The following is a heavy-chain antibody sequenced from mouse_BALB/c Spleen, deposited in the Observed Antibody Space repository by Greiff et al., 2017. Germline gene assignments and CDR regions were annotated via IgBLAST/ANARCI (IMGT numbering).Heavy chain of an antibody. V-gene: IGHV5-6-3*01. D-gene: IGHD2-4*01. J-gene: IGHJ2*01. CDR3: AREGYDYAFDY. CDR2: INSNGGST. CDR1: GFTFSSYG. Sequence: VQLKESGGGLVQPGGSLKLSCAASGFTFSSYGMSWVRQTPDKRLELVATINSNGGSTYYPDSVKGRFTISRDNAKNTLYLQMSSLKSEDTSMYYCAREGYDYAFDYWGQGTTLTVSS.